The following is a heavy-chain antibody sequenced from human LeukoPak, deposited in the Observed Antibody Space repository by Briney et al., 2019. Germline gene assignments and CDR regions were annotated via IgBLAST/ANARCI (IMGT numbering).Heavy chain of an antibody. Sequence: PGGSLRLSCAASGFTFSSYSMNWVRQAPGKGLEWVSYISSSSSTIYYADSVKGRFTISRDNAKNSLYLQMNSLRAEDTAVYYCARAITFGGVIAVRRYFDSWGQGTLVTVSS. CDR2: ISSSSSTI. CDR1: GFTFSSYS. J-gene: IGHJ4*02. CDR3: ARAITFGGVIAVRRYFDS. D-gene: IGHD3-16*02. V-gene: IGHV3-48*01.